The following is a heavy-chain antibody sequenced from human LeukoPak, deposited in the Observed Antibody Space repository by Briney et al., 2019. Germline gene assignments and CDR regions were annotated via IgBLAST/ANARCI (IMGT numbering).Heavy chain of an antibody. CDR3: ARGRRDSWGIVVVPAAMLNY. J-gene: IGHJ4*02. D-gene: IGHD2-2*01. V-gene: IGHV4-34*01. CDR2: INHSGST. CDR1: GGSFSGYY. Sequence: KPSETLSLTCAAYGGSFSGYYWSWIRQPPGKGLEWIGEINHSGSTNYNPSLKSRVTISVDTSKNQFSLKLSSVTAADTAVYYCARGRRDSWGIVVVPAAMLNYWGQGTLVTVSS.